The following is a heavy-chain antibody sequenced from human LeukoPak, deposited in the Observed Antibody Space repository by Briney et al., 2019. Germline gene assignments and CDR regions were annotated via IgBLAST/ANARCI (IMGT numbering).Heavy chain of an antibody. J-gene: IGHJ4*02. D-gene: IGHD3-10*01. CDR1: GYTFNYYY. CDR2: INPSSGAT. V-gene: IGHV1-2*02. Sequence: ASVKVSCKASGYTFNYYYMHWVRQAPGQGLEWMGWINPSSGATNYAQKFQGRVTMTRDTSVSTAYMELTRLRSDDSAVFYCIRGPGRYFDYWGQGTVVTVPS. CDR3: IRGPGRYFDY.